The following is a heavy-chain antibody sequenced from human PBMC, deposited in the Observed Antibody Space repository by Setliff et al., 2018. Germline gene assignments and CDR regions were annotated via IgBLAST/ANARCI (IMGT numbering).Heavy chain of an antibody. Sequence: ASVKVSCKASGYTFTSYDINWMRQASGQGLEWMGWMNPNSGNTGSTQKFQGRVTMTRNTSTSTAYMELSRLTSEDTAVYYCAKNGFGVVALGVNNWFDPWGQGTLVTVSS. CDR3: AKNGFGVVALGVNNWFDP. J-gene: IGHJ5*02. V-gene: IGHV1-8*02. CDR2: MNPNSGNT. CDR1: GYTFTSYD. D-gene: IGHD3-10*01.